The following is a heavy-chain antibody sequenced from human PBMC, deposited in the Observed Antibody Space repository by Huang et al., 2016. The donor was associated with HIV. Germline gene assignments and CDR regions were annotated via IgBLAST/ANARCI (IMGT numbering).Heavy chain of an antibody. CDR3: AKDAKQFCSGGSCYSSNIDY. J-gene: IGHJ4*02. D-gene: IGHD2-15*01. CDR1: GFTFSSFG. Sequence: QVRLVESGGGVVQPGGSLRLSCVASGFTFSSFGMDWVRQAPGKGVDWVAFIRHDGTNVYYSDSVKGRFIISRDNSKNTLFLQLSIVRADDTAIYYCAKDAKQFCSGGSCYSSNIDYWGQGTLVTVSS. CDR2: IRHDGTNV. V-gene: IGHV3-30*02.